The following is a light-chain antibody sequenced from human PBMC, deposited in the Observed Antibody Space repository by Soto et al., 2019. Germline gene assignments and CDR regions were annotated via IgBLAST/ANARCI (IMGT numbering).Light chain of an antibody. Sequence: DILLTQSPSTLSASIGDRVTITCRTSQTINNWLAWYQQKPGKAPKLLIHKTSILESGVPSRFSGNGSGTEFTLTISSLQPDDVATYYCQQYGFFLTFGQGTKLEIK. CDR1: QTINNW. J-gene: IGKJ2*01. CDR3: QQYGFFLT. CDR2: KTS. V-gene: IGKV1-5*03.